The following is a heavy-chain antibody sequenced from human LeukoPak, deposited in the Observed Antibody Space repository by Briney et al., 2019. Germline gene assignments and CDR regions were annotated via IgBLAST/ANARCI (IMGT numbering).Heavy chain of an antibody. CDR2: IYYSGST. V-gene: IGHV4-59*12. D-gene: IGHD3-22*01. CDR1: GGSISSYY. J-gene: IGHJ3*02. CDR3: ARASDSSGWRPTDAFDI. Sequence: SETLSLTCTVSGGSISSYYWSWIRQPPGKGLEWIGYIYYSGSTNYDPSLKSRVTISVDRSKNQFSLKLSSVTAADTAVYYCARASDSSGWRPTDAFDIWGQGTMVTVSS.